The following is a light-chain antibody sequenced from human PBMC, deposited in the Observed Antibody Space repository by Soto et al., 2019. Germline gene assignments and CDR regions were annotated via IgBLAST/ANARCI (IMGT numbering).Light chain of an antibody. CDR1: QSVSSH. CDR2: DAS. Sequence: EIVLTQSPATLSLSPGERATLSCRASQSVSSHLAWYQQKSGQAPRLLIYDASNRATGIPARFSGSGSGTDFTLTISSLELEDFAIYYCQQCHNWPFTFGPGTKVDIK. V-gene: IGKV3-11*01. CDR3: QQCHNWPFT. J-gene: IGKJ3*01.